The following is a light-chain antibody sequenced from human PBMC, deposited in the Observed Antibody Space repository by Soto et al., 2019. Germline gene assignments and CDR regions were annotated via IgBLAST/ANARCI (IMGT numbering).Light chain of an antibody. CDR3: QQWRT. J-gene: IGKJ3*01. Sequence: IVMSQSPATLSVSTGERATLSCRASQSVSSNLAWYQQKPGQAPRLLIYGASTRAADVPARFSGSGSGTDFTLTISSLEPEDFAVYYCQQWRTFGPGTKVDIK. V-gene: IGKV3-15*01. CDR1: QSVSSN. CDR2: GAS.